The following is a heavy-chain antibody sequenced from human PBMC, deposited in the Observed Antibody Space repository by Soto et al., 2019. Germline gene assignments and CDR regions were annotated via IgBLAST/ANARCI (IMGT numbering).Heavy chain of an antibody. Sequence: PGESLKISCKGSGYSFTSYWIGWVRQMPGKGLEWMGIIYPGDSDTRYSPSFQGQVTISADKSISTAYLQWSSLKASDTAMYYCARSVGGDIVVVPAAIGDAFDIWGQGTMVT. CDR2: IYPGDSDT. CDR1: GYSFTSYW. D-gene: IGHD2-2*02. J-gene: IGHJ3*02. CDR3: ARSVGGDIVVVPAAIGDAFDI. V-gene: IGHV5-51*01.